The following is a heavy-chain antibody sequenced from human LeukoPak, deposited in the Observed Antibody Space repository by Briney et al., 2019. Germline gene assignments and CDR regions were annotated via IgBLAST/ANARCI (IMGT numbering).Heavy chain of an antibody. V-gene: IGHV3-11*01. CDR3: ARVKDSSSWYGNYYYYGMDV. Sequence: PGGSLRLSCAASGFTFSDYYMSWIRQAPGKGLEWVSCISSSGSTIYYADSVKGRFTISRDNAKNSLYLQMNSLRAEDTAVYYCARVKDSSSWYGNYYYYGMDVWGQGTTVTVSS. CDR1: GFTFSDYY. J-gene: IGHJ6*02. CDR2: ISSSGSTI. D-gene: IGHD6-13*01.